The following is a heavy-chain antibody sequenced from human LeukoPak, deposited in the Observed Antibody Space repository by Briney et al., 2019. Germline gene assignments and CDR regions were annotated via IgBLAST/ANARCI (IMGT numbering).Heavy chain of an antibody. CDR1: GFTVSSNY. J-gene: IGHJ2*01. CDR2: IYSGGST. CDR3: ARFSGVDRYFDL. V-gene: IGHV3-66*01. Sequence: PGRSPRLSCAASGFTVSSNYMSWVRQAPGKGLEWVSVIYSGGSTYYADSVKGRFTISRDNSKNTLYLQMNSLRAEDTAVYYCARFSGVDRYFDLWGRGTLVTVSS. D-gene: IGHD1-26*01.